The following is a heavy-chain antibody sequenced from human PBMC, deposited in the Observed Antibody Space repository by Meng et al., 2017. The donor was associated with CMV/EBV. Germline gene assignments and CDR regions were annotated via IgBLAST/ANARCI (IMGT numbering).Heavy chain of an antibody. Sequence: ASVKVSCKASGYTFTGYYMHWVRQAPGQGLEWMGWINPNSGGTNYAQKFQGRVTMTRDTSISTAYMELSRLRSDDTAVYHCARELRGSYDSSEPRWFDPWGQGTLVTVSS. D-gene: IGHD3-22*01. J-gene: IGHJ5*02. V-gene: IGHV1-2*02. CDR2: INPNSGGT. CDR1: GYTFTGYY. CDR3: ARELRGSYDSSEPRWFDP.